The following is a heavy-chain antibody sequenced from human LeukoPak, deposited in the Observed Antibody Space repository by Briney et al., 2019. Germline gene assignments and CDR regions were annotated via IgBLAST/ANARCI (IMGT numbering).Heavy chain of an antibody. V-gene: IGHV4-61*01. CDR1: GGSVNSGSYF. CDR2: IQNSATT. Sequence: SETLPLTCTVSGGSVNSGSYFWSWFRQPPGRGLEWIGYIQNSATTNYNPSLESRVTIFVDSSKDQFSLRVTSVTAADTAVYYCATDYSNFYGMDVWGQGTTVTVSS. CDR3: ATDYSNFYGMDV. J-gene: IGHJ6*02. D-gene: IGHD4-11*01.